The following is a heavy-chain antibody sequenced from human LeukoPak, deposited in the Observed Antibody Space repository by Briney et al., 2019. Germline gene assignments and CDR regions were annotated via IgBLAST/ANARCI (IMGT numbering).Heavy chain of an antibody. Sequence: ASVKVSCKASGYTFTGYYMHWVRQAPGQGLEWMGWINPNSGGTNYAQKFQGRVTMTRDTSISTAYMELSRLRSDDTAVYYCATSSPPRIAARLYYYYYYMDVWGKGTTVTVSS. CDR2: INPNSGGT. D-gene: IGHD6-6*01. CDR1: GYTFTGYY. V-gene: IGHV1-2*02. CDR3: ATSSPPRIAARLYYYYYYMDV. J-gene: IGHJ6*03.